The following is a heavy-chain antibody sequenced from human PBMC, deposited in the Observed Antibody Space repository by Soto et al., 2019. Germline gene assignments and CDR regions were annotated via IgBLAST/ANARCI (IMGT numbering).Heavy chain of an antibody. Sequence: QVQLVQSGTEVKRPGDSVKVSCKASGYTFTGYYVHWVRQAPGQGLEWMGWMKPNSGDTYLAQTFQGRVTMNRDTSIETAYMELRGQTSDDTAEYYCAKGGAIVAAGTRVYLYNAMDVWGQVTTVTVSS. V-gene: IGHV1-2*02. CDR3: AKGGAIVAAGTRVYLYNAMDV. CDR1: GYTFTGYY. J-gene: IGHJ6*02. CDR2: MKPNSGDT. D-gene: IGHD1-26*01.